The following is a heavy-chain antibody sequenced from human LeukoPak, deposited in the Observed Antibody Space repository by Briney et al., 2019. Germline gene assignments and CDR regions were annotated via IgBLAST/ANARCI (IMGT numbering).Heavy chain of an antibody. V-gene: IGHV3-7*01. CDR2: IRHDGSAR. CDR1: GFTFNNYW. CDR3: ARDNSGFDY. D-gene: IGHD6-19*01. Sequence: GGPLRLSCVASGFTFNNYWMTWVRQAPGKGLEWVANIRHDGSARYYGDSVKGRFTISRDDAKNSLFLQMNSLRAGDTALYYCARDNSGFDYWGQGTLVTVSS. J-gene: IGHJ4*02.